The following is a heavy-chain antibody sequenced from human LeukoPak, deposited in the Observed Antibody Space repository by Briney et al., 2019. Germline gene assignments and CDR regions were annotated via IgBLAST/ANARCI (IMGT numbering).Heavy chain of an antibody. CDR1: GCSISSYY. D-gene: IGHD6-13*01. CDR2: IYYSGST. V-gene: IGHV4-59*01. J-gene: IGHJ5*02. Sequence: SETLSLTCTVSGCSISSYYWSWIRQPPGKGLEWIGYIYYSGSTNYNPSLKSRVTISVDTSKNQFSLKLSSVTAADTAVYYCARDYSSSPPSWFDPWGQGTLVTVSS. CDR3: ARDYSSSPPSWFDP.